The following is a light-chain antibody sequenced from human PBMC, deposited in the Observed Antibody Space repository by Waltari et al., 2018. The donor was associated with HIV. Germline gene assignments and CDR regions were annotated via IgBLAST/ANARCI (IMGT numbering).Light chain of an antibody. CDR2: DVK. Sequence: QSALTQPASVSGSPGQSVTISCNGTNSDIGASDYVSWSQKSPDRVPRLLIYDVKKRPSGVSSSFSGSKAANTASLTISGLQPEDEADFYCASLSNSITLVVFGGGTHLTVL. J-gene: IGLJ2*01. CDR1: NSDIGASDY. CDR3: ASLSNSITLVV. V-gene: IGLV2-14*01.